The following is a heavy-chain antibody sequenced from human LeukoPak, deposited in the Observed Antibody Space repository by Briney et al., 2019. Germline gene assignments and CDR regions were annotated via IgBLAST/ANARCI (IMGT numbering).Heavy chain of an antibody. J-gene: IGHJ4*02. D-gene: IGHD2-15*01. CDR3: ARHPFATPFDH. Sequence: GSLRLSCAASGFTFSSYAMSWVRQPPGKGLEWIGYVYYSGDTNYNPSLKSRVTMSLDTSKNQVSLRLSSVTAADTAVYYCARHPFATPFDHWGRGTLLIVSS. CDR2: VYYSGDT. CDR1: GFTFSSYA. V-gene: IGHV4-59*08.